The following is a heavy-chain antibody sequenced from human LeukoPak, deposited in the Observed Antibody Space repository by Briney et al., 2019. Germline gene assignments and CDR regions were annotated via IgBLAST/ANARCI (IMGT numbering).Heavy chain of an antibody. V-gene: IGHV3-20*04. D-gene: IGHD3-22*01. J-gene: IGHJ4*02. CDR1: GFTVSSNY. CDR2: IKWDGGRT. Sequence: GGSLRLSCAASGFTVSSNYMSWVRQAPGKGLEWVSGIKWDGGRTGYADSVKGRFTISRDNAKNSLYLQMNSLRAEDTAVYYCARDLYRIVVVPHYFDYWGQGTLVTVSS. CDR3: ARDLYRIVVVPHYFDY.